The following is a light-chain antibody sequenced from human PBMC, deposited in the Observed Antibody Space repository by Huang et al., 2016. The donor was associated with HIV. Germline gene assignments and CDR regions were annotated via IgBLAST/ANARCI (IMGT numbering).Light chain of an antibody. J-gene: IGKJ2*01. Sequence: DIQMTQSPSNLSASVGDRVTITCRSSQGVVPRLAWYQQKPGKVPKLLIYDASTLQRGVPSTFSGSRSVTEYSLTISSLKPDDFATYYCQQYDAYPYTFGQGTMLEI. CDR1: QGVVPR. CDR3: QQYDAYPYT. V-gene: IGKV1-5*01. CDR2: DAS.